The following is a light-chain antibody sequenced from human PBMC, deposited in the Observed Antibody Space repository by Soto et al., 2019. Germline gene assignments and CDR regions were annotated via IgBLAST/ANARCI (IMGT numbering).Light chain of an antibody. Sequence: VLTQSPATLSLSPGERATLSCRASQSVSSYLAWYQHKPGQAPRLLIYEASNRAAGVPGRFSGSGSGTDFTLTITRLEPEDFAFYYCHQRQRWPRTFGQGTKVDIK. CDR2: EAS. CDR3: HQRQRWPRT. CDR1: QSVSSY. V-gene: IGKV3-11*01. J-gene: IGKJ1*01.